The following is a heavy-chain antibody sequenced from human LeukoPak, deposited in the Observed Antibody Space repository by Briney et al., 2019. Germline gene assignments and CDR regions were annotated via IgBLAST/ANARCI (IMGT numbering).Heavy chain of an antibody. J-gene: IGHJ4*02. Sequence: GGSLRLSCAASGFTFSSYAMSWVRQAPGKGLEWVAVISYDGSNKYYADSVKGRFTISRDNSKNTLYLQMNSLRAEDTAVYYCARDPLGTRPGFDYWGQGTLVTVSS. CDR2: ISYDGSNK. V-gene: IGHV3-30*04. CDR3: ARDPLGTRPGFDY. CDR1: GFTFSSYA. D-gene: IGHD1-1*01.